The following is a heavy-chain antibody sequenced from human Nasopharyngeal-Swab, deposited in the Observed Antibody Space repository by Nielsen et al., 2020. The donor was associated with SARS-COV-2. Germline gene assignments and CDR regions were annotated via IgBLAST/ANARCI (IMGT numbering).Heavy chain of an antibody. D-gene: IGHD3-3*01. Sequence: GRSLRLSCAASGFTFSSYGMHWVRQAPGKGLEWVAVISYDGSNKYYADSVKGRFTISRDNSKNTLYLQMNSLRAEDTAVYYCAKVGAITIFGVVNYYYYYMDVWGKGTTVTVSS. CDR2: ISYDGSNK. CDR3: AKVGAITIFGVVNYYYYYMDV. V-gene: IGHV3-30*18. CDR1: GFTFSSYG. J-gene: IGHJ6*03.